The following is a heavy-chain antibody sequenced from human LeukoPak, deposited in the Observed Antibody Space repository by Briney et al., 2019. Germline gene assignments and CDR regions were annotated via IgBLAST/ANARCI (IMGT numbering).Heavy chain of an antibody. CDR3: ARDEH. J-gene: IGHJ1*01. Sequence: GGSLRLSCAVSGLTISKSWMSWVRQAPGKGLEWVANINQDGGEKYYVDSVKGRFTISRDNAKNSLYLQMNSLRAEDTAVYYCARDEHWGQGTLVTVSS. V-gene: IGHV3-7*01. CDR1: GLTISKSW. CDR2: INQDGGEK.